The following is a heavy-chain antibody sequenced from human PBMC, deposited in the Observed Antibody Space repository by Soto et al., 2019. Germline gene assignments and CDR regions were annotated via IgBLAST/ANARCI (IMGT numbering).Heavy chain of an antibody. CDR3: AALGGYSYGYLY. V-gene: IGHV1-69*13. CDR2: IIPIFGTA. Sequence: ASVKVSCKASGGTFSSYAISWVRQAPGQGLEWMGGIIPIFGTANYAQKFQGRVTITADESTSTAYMELSSLRSEDTAVYYCAALGGYSYGYLYWGKGTLVTVSS. D-gene: IGHD5-18*01. J-gene: IGHJ4*02. CDR1: GGTFSSYA.